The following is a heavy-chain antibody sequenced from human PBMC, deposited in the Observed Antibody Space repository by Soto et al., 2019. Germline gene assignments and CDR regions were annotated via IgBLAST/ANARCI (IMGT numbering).Heavy chain of an antibody. D-gene: IGHD4-4*01. V-gene: IGHV1-18*01. CDR2: ISTYNGNK. J-gene: IGHJ4*02. CDR1: GYSFPRFG. Sequence: QVKLLQSGAEVKKPGASVRVSCKASGYSFPRFGISWVRQAPGPWLEWVGRISTYNGNKKYAQKLQVRVTVSTDTSLITAYMELMSLRSDVTAVYYCARDPQYLTSPQVLDYWGQGTLLTVSS. CDR3: ARDPQYLTSPQVLDY.